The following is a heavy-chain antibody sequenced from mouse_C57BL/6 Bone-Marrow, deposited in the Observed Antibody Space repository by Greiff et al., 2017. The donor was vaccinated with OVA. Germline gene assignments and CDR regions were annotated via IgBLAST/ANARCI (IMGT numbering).Heavy chain of an antibody. CDR1: GFTFSNYW. CDR2: IRLKSDNYAT. V-gene: IGHV6-3*01. Sequence: EVMLVESGGGLVQPGGSMKLSCVASGFTFSNYWMNWVRQSPEKGLEWVAQIRLKSDNYATHYAESVKGRFTISRDDSKSSVYLQMNNLRAEDTGIYYCTGGSGYVFAYWGQGTLVTVSA. D-gene: IGHD3-2*02. J-gene: IGHJ3*01. CDR3: TGGSGYVFAY.